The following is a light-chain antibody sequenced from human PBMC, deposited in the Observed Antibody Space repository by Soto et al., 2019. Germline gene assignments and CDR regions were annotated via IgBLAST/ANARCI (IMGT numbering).Light chain of an antibody. CDR3: QQYHNSILM. CDR1: QSVSSSH. J-gene: IGKJ1*01. CDR2: GAS. V-gene: IGKV3-20*01. Sequence: TLSCRASQSVSSSHLAWYQQKPGQAPRLLMYGASSRATGIPDRFSGGGSGADFTLTISRLEPEDFGVYYCQQYHNSILMFGQGTKVDIK.